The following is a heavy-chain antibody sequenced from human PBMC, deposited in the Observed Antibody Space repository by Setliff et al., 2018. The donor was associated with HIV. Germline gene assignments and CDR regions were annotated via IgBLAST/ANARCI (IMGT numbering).Heavy chain of an antibody. Sequence: PSETLSLTCSVSGGSINRGNYYWTWIRQSAGKGLEWIGHIHITGNTDYNPSLKSRVSISVDRSGNQFSLRLTSVTAADTAVYYCATCRHRPSNWFDPWGQGTVVTVSS. J-gene: IGHJ5*02. CDR2: IHITGNT. V-gene: IGHV4-61*09. CDR1: GGSINRGNYY. CDR3: ATCRHRPSNWFDP.